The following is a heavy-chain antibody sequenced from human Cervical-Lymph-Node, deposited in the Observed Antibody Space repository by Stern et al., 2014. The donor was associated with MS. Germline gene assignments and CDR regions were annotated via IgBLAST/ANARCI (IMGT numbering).Heavy chain of an antibody. CDR2: IIPMFGTA. D-gene: IGHD4-17*01. J-gene: IGHJ6*02. CDR1: GGTLSDYG. Sequence: VQLVESGAEVKKPGSSVKVSCKASGGTLSDYGISWVRQAPGQGLEWMGGIIPMFGTANYAQKFQGRVTIPADDSTNTAYMDLSSLTSDDTAVYYCARDGDSSMLGLDVWGQGTTVTVSS. CDR3: ARDGDSSMLGLDV. V-gene: IGHV1-69*01.